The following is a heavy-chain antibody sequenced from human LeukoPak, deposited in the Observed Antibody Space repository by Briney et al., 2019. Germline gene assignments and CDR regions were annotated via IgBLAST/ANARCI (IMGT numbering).Heavy chain of an antibody. CDR3: ATYRQVLLPFES. CDR2: ISSSSSYI. J-gene: IGHJ4*02. V-gene: IGHV3-21*04. CDR1: GFTFSSYS. D-gene: IGHD2-8*02. Sequence: NPGGSLRLSCAASGFTFSSYSINRVRQAPGKGLEWVSSISSSSSYIYYADSVKGRFTISRDNAKNSLYLQMNSLRAEDTAIYYCATYRQVLLPFESWGQGTPVTVSS.